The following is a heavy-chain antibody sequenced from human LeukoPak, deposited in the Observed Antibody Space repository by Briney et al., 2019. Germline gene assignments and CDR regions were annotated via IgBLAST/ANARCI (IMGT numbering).Heavy chain of an antibody. CDR2: ISGSGGST. V-gene: IGHV3-23*01. D-gene: IGHD3-10*01. J-gene: IGHJ5*02. Sequence: GGSLRLSCAASGFTFSSYGMSWVRQAPGKGLEWVSAISGSGGSTYYADSVKGRFTISRDNSKNTLYLQMNSLRAEDTAVYYCAKGGYGSGSYPNWFDPWGQGTLVTVSS. CDR3: AKGGYGSGSYPNWFDP. CDR1: GFTFSSYG.